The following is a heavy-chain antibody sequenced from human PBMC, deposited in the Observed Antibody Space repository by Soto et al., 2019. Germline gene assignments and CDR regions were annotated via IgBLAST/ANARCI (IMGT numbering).Heavy chain of an antibody. CDR3: AVVDSTGNWFDP. D-gene: IGHD6-25*01. CDR2: MYYSGTT. CDR1: VGSISSSDFY. Sequence: PSETLSLTCTVSVGSISSSDFYWGWLRQTPGKGLEFIGSMYYSGTTYYNPSLKSRVTISVDTSKNQFTLKLISVTAADTAVYYCAVVDSTGNWFDPWGEGALVTVSS. J-gene: IGHJ5*02. V-gene: IGHV4-39*01.